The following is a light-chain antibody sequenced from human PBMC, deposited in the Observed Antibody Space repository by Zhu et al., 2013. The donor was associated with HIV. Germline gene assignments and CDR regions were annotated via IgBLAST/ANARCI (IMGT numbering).Light chain of an antibody. V-gene: IGKV3-11*01. CDR2: GAS. Sequence: PGERATLSCRASQSVTSSLAWFQQKPGQAPRLLIYGASSRATGIPDRFSGSGSGTNFTLRISRVEADDVGVYYCIQGLQTPLTFGGGTRVDI. CDR1: QSVTSS. CDR3: IQGLQTPLT. J-gene: IGKJ4*01.